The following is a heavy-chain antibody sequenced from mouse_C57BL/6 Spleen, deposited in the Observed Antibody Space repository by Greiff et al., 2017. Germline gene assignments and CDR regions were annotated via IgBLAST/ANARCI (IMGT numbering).Heavy chain of an antibody. J-gene: IGHJ1*03. CDR1: GYSFTDYN. CDR3: AREEEGIYYDYWYFDV. Sequence: EVQLQQSGPELVKPGASVKISCKASGYSFTDYNMNWVKQSNGKSLEWIGVINPNYGTTSYNQKFKGKATLTVDQSSSTAYMQLNSLTSEDSAVYYCAREEEGIYYDYWYFDVWGTGTTVTVSS. V-gene: IGHV1-39*01. D-gene: IGHD2-4*01. CDR2: INPNYGTT.